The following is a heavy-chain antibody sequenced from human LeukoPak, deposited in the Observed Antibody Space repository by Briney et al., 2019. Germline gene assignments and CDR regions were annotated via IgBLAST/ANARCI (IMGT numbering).Heavy chain of an antibody. V-gene: IGHV3-NL1*01. CDR3: ARRVTMGYGMDV. CDR1: GFTFNNHG. J-gene: IGHJ6*02. CDR2: IYSGGST. D-gene: IGHD3-16*01. Sequence: PGRSLRLSCAVSGFTFNNHGMHWVRQAPGKGLEWVSVIYSGGSTYYADSVKGRFTISRDNSKNTLYLQMNSLRAEDTAVYYCARRVTMGYGMDVWGQGTTVTVSS.